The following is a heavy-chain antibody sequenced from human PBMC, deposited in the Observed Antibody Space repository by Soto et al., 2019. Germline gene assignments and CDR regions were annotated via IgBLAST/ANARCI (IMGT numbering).Heavy chain of an antibody. D-gene: IGHD4-17*01. CDR3: ARGGGPFINSVTNPFDY. CDR1: GFSVSNNY. CDR2: IYADGTT. Sequence: PGGSLRLSCVVSGFSVSNNYMSWVRQAPGMWLDWVSVIYADGTTYYVDSVKGRFTISRHNSRNTLYLQMDSLRTEDTAVYYCARGGGPFINSVTNPFDYWGQGTLVTVPQ. J-gene: IGHJ4*02. V-gene: IGHV3-53*04.